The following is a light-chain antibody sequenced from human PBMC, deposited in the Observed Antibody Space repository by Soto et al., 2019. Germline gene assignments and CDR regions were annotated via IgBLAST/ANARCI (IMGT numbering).Light chain of an antibody. J-gene: IGKJ2*01. CDR1: QSVSSIY. Sequence: EIVLTQSPCTLSLSPGERATLSCRASQSVSSIYLSWYQQKPGQAPRLLIYGASSRATGIPDRFSGSGSGTDFTLTISTLEPEAPAVYYCQQYCTSPPYPFGQGAPLQSK. CDR2: GAS. CDR3: QQYCTSPPYP. V-gene: IGKV3-20*01.